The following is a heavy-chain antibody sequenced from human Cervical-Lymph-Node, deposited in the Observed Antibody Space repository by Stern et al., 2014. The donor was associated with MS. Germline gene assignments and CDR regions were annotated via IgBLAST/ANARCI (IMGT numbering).Heavy chain of an antibody. V-gene: IGHV1-8*01. Sequence: QVHLVESGAEVKKPGASVKVSCKASGYTFINYDINWVRQAPGRGLEWIGWMNPHIGNTGYAQEFQGRVTMTTNTSISTVYMELSSLTSDDTAVYYCARGLVVSSSLWFDTWGQGTLVTVSS. J-gene: IGHJ5*02. CDR2: MNPHIGNT. CDR1: GYTFINYD. D-gene: IGHD6-6*01. CDR3: ARGLVVSSSLWFDT.